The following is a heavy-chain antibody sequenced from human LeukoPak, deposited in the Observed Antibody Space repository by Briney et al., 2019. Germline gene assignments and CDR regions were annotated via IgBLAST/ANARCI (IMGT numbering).Heavy chain of an antibody. D-gene: IGHD1-26*01. J-gene: IGHJ4*02. CDR2: INHSGST. V-gene: IGHV4-34*01. Sequence: SETLSLTCAAYGGSFSGYYWSWIRQPPGKGLEWIGEINHSGSTNYNLSLKSRVTISVDTSKNQFSLKLSSVTAADTAVYYCARGPTVGATTYYFDYWGQGTLVTVSS. CDR1: GGSFSGYY. CDR3: ARGPTVGATTYYFDY.